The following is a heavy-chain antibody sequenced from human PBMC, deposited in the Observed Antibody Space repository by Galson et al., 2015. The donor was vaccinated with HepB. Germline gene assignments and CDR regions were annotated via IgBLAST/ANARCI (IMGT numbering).Heavy chain of an antibody. CDR3: ASALYCSGARCYLWFDP. V-gene: IGHV3-7*03. CDR1: GFTFSKYW. D-gene: IGHD2-2*01. J-gene: IGHJ5*02. CDR2: MNEDGRQK. Sequence: SLRLSCAASGFTFSKYWMNWVRQAPGKGLEWVANMNEDGRQKYYVDSVKGRFTIPRDNAKNSMYLEMNNLRAEDMAVYYCASALYCSGARCYLWFDPWGRGTLVTVSS.